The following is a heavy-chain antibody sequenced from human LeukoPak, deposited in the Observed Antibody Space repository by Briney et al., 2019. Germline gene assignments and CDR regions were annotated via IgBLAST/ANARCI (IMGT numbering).Heavy chain of an antibody. CDR3: AKAQKYTSDLDY. J-gene: IGHJ4*02. CDR2: ISGSGDYT. CDR1: GFTFSSHA. V-gene: IGHV3-23*01. Sequence: PGGSLRLSCAASGFTFSSHAMSWVRQAPGKGLEWVSGISGSGDYTYYADSVKGRFTISRDNSKNTLYLQMNSLRAEGTALYYCAKAQKYTSDLDYWGQGILLTVSS. D-gene: IGHD6-19*01.